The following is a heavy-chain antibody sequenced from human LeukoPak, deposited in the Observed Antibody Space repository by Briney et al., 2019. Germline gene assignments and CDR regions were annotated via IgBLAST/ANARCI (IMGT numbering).Heavy chain of an antibody. J-gene: IGHJ4*02. CDR3: ATKLPAAGQGFDY. V-gene: IGHV3-30*04. CDR1: GFTFSSYA. Sequence: PGGSLRLSCAASGFTFSSYAMHWVRQAPGKGLEWVAVISNDGSNKEYTDPVKGRFTISRDISKNTLYLQMNSLRAEDTAVYYCATKLPAAGQGFDYWGQGTLVTVSS. D-gene: IGHD6-13*01. CDR2: ISNDGSNK.